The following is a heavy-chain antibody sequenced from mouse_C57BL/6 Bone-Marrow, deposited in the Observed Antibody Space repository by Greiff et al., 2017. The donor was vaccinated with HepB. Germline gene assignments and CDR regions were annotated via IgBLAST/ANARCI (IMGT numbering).Heavy chain of an antibody. CDR1: GYTFTEYT. CDR3: ARHEDEPPYYYGSSPFAY. J-gene: IGHJ3*01. CDR2: FYPGSGSI. D-gene: IGHD1-1*01. Sequence: QVQLKQSGAELVKPGASVKLSCKASGYTFTEYTIHWVKQRSGQGLEWIGWFYPGSGSIKYNEKFKDKATLTADKSSSTVYMELSRLTSEDSAVYFCARHEDEPPYYYGSSPFAYWGQGTLVTVSA. V-gene: IGHV1-62-2*01.